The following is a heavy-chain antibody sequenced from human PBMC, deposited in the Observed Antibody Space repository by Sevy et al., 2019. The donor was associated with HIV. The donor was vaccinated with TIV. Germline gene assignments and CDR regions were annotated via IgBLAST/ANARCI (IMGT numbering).Heavy chain of an antibody. Sequence: GGFLRLSCAASGFTFDDYAMHWVRQAPGKGLEWVSGISWSGSNKGYAETVKGRFTISRDNAKSSLYLQMNSLRPEDTALYYCVRSSGDEYETGGFWGDWGQGTLVTVSS. CDR2: ISWSGSNK. J-gene: IGHJ4*02. D-gene: IGHD2-8*02. CDR1: GFTFDDYA. CDR3: VRSSGDEYETGGFWGD. V-gene: IGHV3-9*01.